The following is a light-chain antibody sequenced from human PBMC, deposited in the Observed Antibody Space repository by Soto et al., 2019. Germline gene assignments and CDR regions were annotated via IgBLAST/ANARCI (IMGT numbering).Light chain of an antibody. J-gene: IGLJ1*01. Sequence: QSALTQPASVSGSPGQSITISCTGTNSDVGSYNLVSWYQQHPGKAPKVIIYEVSERPSGVSDRFSGSKSGNTASLMISGLQAEDEADYYCCSYTTSSTLYVVRTRTKV. CDR2: EVS. CDR1: NSDVGSYNL. V-gene: IGLV2-14*02. CDR3: CSYTTSSTLYV.